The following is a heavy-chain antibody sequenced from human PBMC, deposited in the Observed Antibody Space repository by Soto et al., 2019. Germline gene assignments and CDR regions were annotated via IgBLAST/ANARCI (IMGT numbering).Heavy chain of an antibody. V-gene: IGHV4-59*01. Sequence: QVHLQESGPGLVKPLETLSLTCTVSGGSIRNVYWSWIRQPPGKGLEWIGFIFHSGNAKYNPSLKSRVTISVDTSKNRFSLSLDSVTAADTAVYFCARAHAPTLPFDYWGQGTLVTVSS. J-gene: IGHJ4*01. CDR2: IFHSGNA. CDR3: ARAHAPTLPFDY. CDR1: GGSIRNVY. D-gene: IGHD2-2*01.